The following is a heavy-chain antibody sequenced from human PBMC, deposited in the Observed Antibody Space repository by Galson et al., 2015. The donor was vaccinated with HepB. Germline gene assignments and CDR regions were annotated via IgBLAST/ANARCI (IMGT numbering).Heavy chain of an antibody. Sequence: SLRLSCAASGFTFSSYGMHWVRQAPGKGLEWVAVIWYDGSNKYYADSVKGRFTISRDNSKNTLYLQMNSLRAEDTAVYYCARDETRRGYFDYWGQGTLVTVSS. J-gene: IGHJ4*02. CDR2: IWYDGSNK. V-gene: IGHV3-33*01. CDR1: GFTFSSYG. CDR3: ARDETRRGYFDY. D-gene: IGHD2-2*01.